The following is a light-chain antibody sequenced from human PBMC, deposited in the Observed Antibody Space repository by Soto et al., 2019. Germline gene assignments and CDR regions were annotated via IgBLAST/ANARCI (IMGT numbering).Light chain of an antibody. CDR3: QQFDSVPCT. CDR2: DAS. Sequence: IQMTQSPSSLSASVGDRVTITYQASQDIKNYLIWYQQKPGKAPKLLIYDASTLGTGVSSRFSGSGSGTHFTLTISSLQPEDIATYYCQQFDSVPCTFGQGTKLEIK. CDR1: QDIKNY. V-gene: IGKV1-33*01. J-gene: IGKJ2*02.